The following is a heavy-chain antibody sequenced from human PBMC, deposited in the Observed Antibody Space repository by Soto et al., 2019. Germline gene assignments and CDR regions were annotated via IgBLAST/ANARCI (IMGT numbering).Heavy chain of an antibody. J-gene: IGHJ6*02. CDR2: IGTSSSYI. V-gene: IGHV3-21*01. Sequence: GGSLRLSCAASGFTFSSYTMNWVRQAPGRGLEWVSSIGTSSSYIYYADSVKGRFTISRDNAKNSLFLQMNSLRGDDTAVYYCARDSVRDYLYYYYGMDVWGQGTTVTVSS. D-gene: IGHD4-17*01. CDR3: ARDSVRDYLYYYYGMDV. CDR1: GFTFSSYT.